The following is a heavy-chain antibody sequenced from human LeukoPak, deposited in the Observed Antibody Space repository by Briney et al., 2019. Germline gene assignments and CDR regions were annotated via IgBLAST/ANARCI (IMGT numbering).Heavy chain of an antibody. CDR1: GGSISSSNW. CDR3: ARDYVVVVPAATTDYYYYYMDV. Sequence: PSGTLSLTCAVSGGSISSSNWWSWVRQPPGKGLEWIGEIYHSGSTNYNPSLKSRVTISVDKSKNQFSLKLSSVTAADTAVYYCARDYVVVVPAATTDYYYYYMDVWGKGTTVTVSS. D-gene: IGHD2-2*01. J-gene: IGHJ6*03. V-gene: IGHV4-4*02. CDR2: IYHSGST.